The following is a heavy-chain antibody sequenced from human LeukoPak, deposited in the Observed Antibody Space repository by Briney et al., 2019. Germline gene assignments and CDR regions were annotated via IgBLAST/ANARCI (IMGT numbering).Heavy chain of an antibody. CDR2: LSGSGTST. Sequence: PGGSLRLSCAASGFTFRTYPMSWVRQAPGKGLDWVSALSGSGTSTYYADSVKGRFSISRDNSKNTLYLQMNSLRAEDTAVYYCAKSYYYDSSGQYGMDVWGQGTTVTVSS. J-gene: IGHJ6*02. CDR1: GFTFRTYP. V-gene: IGHV3-23*01. D-gene: IGHD3-22*01. CDR3: AKSYYYDSSGQYGMDV.